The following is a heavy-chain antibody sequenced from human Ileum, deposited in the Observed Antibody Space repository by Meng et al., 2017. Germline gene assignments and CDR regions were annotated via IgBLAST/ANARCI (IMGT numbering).Heavy chain of an antibody. CDR3: TRHPYSSGLEY. Sequence: GPRGESGGGFGPAGGALKLSCAASGFPFSGSAMHWVRQASGKGLEWVGRIRSKANSYATAYAASVKGRFTISRDDSKNTAYLQMNSLKTKDTAVYYCTRHPYSSGLEYWGQGTLVTVSS. J-gene: IGHJ4*02. V-gene: IGHV3-73*02. CDR2: IRSKANSYAT. D-gene: IGHD6-19*01. CDR1: GFPFSGSA.